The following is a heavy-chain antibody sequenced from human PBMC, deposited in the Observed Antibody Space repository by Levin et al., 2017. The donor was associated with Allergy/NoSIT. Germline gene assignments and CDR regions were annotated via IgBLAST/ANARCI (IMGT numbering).Heavy chain of an antibody. Sequence: PGGSLRLSCAASGFTFSSYWMHWVRQAPGKGLVWVSRINSDGSSTSYADSVKGRFTISRDNAKNTLYLQMNSLRAEDTAVYYCARVGGYDLGYYYYGMDGWGQGTTVTVSS. V-gene: IGHV3-74*01. CDR1: GFTFSSYW. J-gene: IGHJ6*02. D-gene: IGHD5-12*01. CDR3: ARVGGYDLGYYYYGMDG. CDR2: INSDGSST.